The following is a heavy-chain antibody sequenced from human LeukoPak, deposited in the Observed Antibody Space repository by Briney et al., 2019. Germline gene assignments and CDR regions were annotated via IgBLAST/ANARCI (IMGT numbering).Heavy chain of an antibody. CDR2: IKEDGSEK. J-gene: IGHJ3*02. V-gene: IGHV3-7*03. D-gene: IGHD3-10*01. CDR3: ARDSVAGVPFDAFDI. Sequence: GGSLRLSCAASGFTLSSYWMSWVRQAPGKGLEWVANIKEDGSEKYYVDSVKGRFTISRDNAKNSLYLHMNSLTAEDTAMYYCARDSVAGVPFDAFDIWGQGTMVSVSS. CDR1: GFTLSSYW.